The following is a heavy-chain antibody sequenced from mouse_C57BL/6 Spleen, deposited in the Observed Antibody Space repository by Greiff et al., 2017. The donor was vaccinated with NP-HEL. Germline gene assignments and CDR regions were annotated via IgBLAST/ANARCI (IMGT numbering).Heavy chain of an antibody. CDR1: GYTFTSYW. V-gene: IGHV1-61*01. CDR3: AREDYDYDGSSAY. Sequence: QVQLQQPGAELVRPGSSVKLSCKASGYTFTSYWMDWVKQRPGQGLEWIGNIYPSDSETHYNQKFKDKATLTVDKSYSTAYMQLSSLTSEDSAVYYCAREDYDYDGSSAYWGQGTLVTVSA. J-gene: IGHJ3*01. D-gene: IGHD2-4*01. CDR2: IYPSDSET.